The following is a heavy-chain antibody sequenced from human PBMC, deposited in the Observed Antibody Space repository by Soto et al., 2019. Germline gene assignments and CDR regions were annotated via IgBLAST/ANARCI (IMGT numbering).Heavy chain of an antibody. CDR3: AKYSFWELESGYFDY. CDR1: GFTFSSYA. J-gene: IGHJ4*02. CDR2: ISGSGGST. D-gene: IGHD1-26*01. V-gene: IGHV3-23*01. Sequence: PVGSLRLSCAASGFTFSSYAMSWVRQAPGKGLEWVSAISGSGGSTYYADSVKGRFTISRDNSKNTLYLQMNSLRAEDTAVYYCAKYSFWELESGYFDYWGQGTLVTVSS.